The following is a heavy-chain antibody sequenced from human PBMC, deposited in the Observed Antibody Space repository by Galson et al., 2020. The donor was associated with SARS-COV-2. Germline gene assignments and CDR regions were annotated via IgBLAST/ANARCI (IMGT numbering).Heavy chain of an antibody. CDR2: IWYDGSNK. CDR1: GFTFSSYG. D-gene: IGHD3-22*01. CDR3: ARDPAPHYYDSSGYHDY. V-gene: IGHV3-33*01. Sequence: GESLKISCAASGFTFSSYGMHWVRQAPGKGLEWVAVIWYDGSNKYYADSVKGRFTISRDNSKNTLYLQMNSLRAEDTAVYYCARDPAPHYYDSSGYHDYLGQGTLVTVSS. J-gene: IGHJ4*02.